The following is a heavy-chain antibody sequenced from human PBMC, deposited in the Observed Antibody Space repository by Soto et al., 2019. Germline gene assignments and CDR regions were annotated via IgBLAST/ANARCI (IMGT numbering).Heavy chain of an antibody. D-gene: IGHD6-13*01. CDR3: AREFIAATGTMRYFDS. V-gene: IGHV3-74*03. Sequence: GGSLRLSCAASGFTFSRYWMHWVRQTPGKGPVWVSRINDDGSSTKYADSVKGRFTIARDNAKNTVSLQMSSLRAEDTAVYYCAREFIAATGTMRYFDSWGQGTLVTVSS. J-gene: IGHJ5*01. CDR1: GFTFSRYW. CDR2: INDDGSST.